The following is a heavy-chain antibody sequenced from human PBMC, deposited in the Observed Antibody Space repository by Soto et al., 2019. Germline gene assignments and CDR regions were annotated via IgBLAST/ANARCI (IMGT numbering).Heavy chain of an antibody. D-gene: IGHD6-19*01. Sequence: ASVKVSCKASGYTFTSYGISWVRQAPGQGLEWMGWISAYNGNTNYAQKLQGRVTMTTDTSTSTAYMGLGSLRSDDTAVYYCARDRRTYSSGWYQGSPFDYWGQGTLVTVSS. V-gene: IGHV1-18*01. CDR1: GYTFTSYG. CDR3: ARDRRTYSSGWYQGSPFDY. CDR2: ISAYNGNT. J-gene: IGHJ4*02.